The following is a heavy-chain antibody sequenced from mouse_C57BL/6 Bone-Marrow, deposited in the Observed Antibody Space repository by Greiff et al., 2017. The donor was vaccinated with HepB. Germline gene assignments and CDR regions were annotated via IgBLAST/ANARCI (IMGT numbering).Heavy chain of an antibody. V-gene: IGHV1-55*01. Sequence: QVQLQQPGAELVKPGASVKMSCKASGYTFTSYWITWVKQRPGQGLEWIGDIYPGSGSTNYNEKFKSKATLTVDTSSSTAYMQRSSRTSEDSAVYYCAREGAMGTTTGFAYWGQGTLVTVSA. CDR2: IYPGSGST. CDR3: AREGAMGTTTGFAY. D-gene: IGHD2-14*01. CDR1: GYTFTSYW. J-gene: IGHJ3*01.